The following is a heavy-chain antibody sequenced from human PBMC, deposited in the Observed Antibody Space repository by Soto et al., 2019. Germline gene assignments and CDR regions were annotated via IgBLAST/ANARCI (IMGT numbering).Heavy chain of an antibody. CDR3: ARPKDYDDCLDY. Sequence: QVQLVQSGAEVKKPGASVKVSCKASGYTFTRHNMHWVRQAPGQRLEWMGWINAGNGNTKYSQKFQGRVTITRDTSANTGYMELSSLISGDTAVYYCARPKDYDDCLDYWGQGTLVTVSS. D-gene: IGHD3-22*01. CDR2: INAGNGNT. CDR1: GYTFTRHN. J-gene: IGHJ4*02. V-gene: IGHV1-3*01.